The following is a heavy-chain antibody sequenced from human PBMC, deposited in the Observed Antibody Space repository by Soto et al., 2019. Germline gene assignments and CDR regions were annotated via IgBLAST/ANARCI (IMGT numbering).Heavy chain of an antibody. CDR2: INAGNGNT. V-gene: IGHV1-3*01. J-gene: IGHJ5*02. D-gene: IGHD6-19*01. CDR3: AGDPRIAVAGAPFDP. Sequence: QVQLVQSGAEVKKPGASVKVSCKASGYTFTSYAMHWVRQAPGQRLEWMGWINAGNGNTKYSQKFQGRVTITRDTSASTAYMELSSLRSEDTAVYYCAGDPRIAVAGAPFDPWGQGTLVTVSS. CDR1: GYTFTSYA.